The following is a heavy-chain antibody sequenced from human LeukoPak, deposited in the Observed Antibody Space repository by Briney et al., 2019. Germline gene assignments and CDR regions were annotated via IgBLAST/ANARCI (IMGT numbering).Heavy chain of an antibody. J-gene: IGHJ4*02. V-gene: IGHV4-34*01. D-gene: IGHD3-3*01. Sequence: SETLSLTCAVCGGSFSGYYWSWIRQPPGKGLEWIGEINHSGSTNYNPSLKSRVIISVDTSKNQFSLKLSSVTAADTAVYYCARGPNYDFWSGYYAGGGQGTLVTVSS. CDR2: INHSGST. CDR1: GGSFSGYY. CDR3: ARGPNYDFWSGYYAG.